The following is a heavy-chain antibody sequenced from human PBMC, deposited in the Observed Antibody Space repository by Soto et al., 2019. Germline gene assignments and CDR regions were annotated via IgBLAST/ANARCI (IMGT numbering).Heavy chain of an antibody. D-gene: IGHD3-10*01. CDR1: VFTCGDYA. J-gene: IGHJ4*02. Sequence: GGSLRLSCTASVFTCGDYAMSWLRQAPGKGLEWVGFIRSKAYGGTTEYAASVKGRFTISRDDSKSIAYLQMNSLKTEDTAVYYCSPVLLWFGGFYWGQGTLVTVSS. V-gene: IGHV3-49*03. CDR3: SPVLLWFGGFY. CDR2: IRSKAYGGTT.